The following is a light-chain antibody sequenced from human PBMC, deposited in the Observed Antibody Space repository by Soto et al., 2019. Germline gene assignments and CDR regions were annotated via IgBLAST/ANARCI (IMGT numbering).Light chain of an antibody. V-gene: IGKV3-20*01. CDR2: GAS. CDR3: QQYGSSPRT. CDR1: QSVSSSY. J-gene: IGKJ1*01. Sequence: EMVLTQSPGTLSLSPGERATISCRASQSVSSSYLAWYQQKPGQAPRLLIYGASSRATGIPDRFSGSGSGTDFTRTISRLEPEDLAVYYCQQYGSSPRTFGQGAKL.